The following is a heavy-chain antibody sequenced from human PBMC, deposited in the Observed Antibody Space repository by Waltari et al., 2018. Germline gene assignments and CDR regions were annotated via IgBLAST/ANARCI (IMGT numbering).Heavy chain of an antibody. CDR2: IYHSGST. CDR1: GGPISSGGSY. D-gene: IGHD4-17*01. Sequence: QVQLQESGPGLVKPSQTLSLTCPVSGGPISSGGSYLIWIRQHPGTGLDWIGYIYHSGSTYYNPSLKSRVTISVDRSKNQFSLKLSSVTAADTAVYYCARGSEDYGDYSFRRDYYYGMDVWGQGTTVTVSS. CDR3: ARGSEDYGDYSFRRDYYYGMDV. V-gene: IGHV4-30-2*01. J-gene: IGHJ6*02.